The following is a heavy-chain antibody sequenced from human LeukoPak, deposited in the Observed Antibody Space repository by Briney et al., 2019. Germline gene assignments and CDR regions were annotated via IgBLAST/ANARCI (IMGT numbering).Heavy chain of an antibody. J-gene: IGHJ4*02. Sequence: SETLSLTCTVSGGSISSYYWSWIRQPPGKGLEWIGYIYYSGSTNYNPSLKSRVTISVDTSKNQFSLKLSSVTAADTAVYYCARHRLWFGELSVPYYSDYWGQGTLVTVSS. D-gene: IGHD3-10*01. CDR3: ARHRLWFGELSVPYYSDY. CDR2: IYYSGST. V-gene: IGHV4-59*08. CDR1: GGSISSYY.